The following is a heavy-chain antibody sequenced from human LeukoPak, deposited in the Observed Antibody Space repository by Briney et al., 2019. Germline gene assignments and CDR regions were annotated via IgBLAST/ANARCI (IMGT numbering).Heavy chain of an antibody. Sequence: SETLSLTCTVSGGSITGYYWSWIRQPPGKGLEWMGEINHSGSTNYNPSLKSRVTMSTDTSKNQFSLKVSSVTAADTAVYYCVRELGIAGTNWGQGTMVTVSS. V-gene: IGHV4-34*01. CDR2: INHSGST. D-gene: IGHD6-13*01. CDR3: VRELGIAGTN. J-gene: IGHJ3*01. CDR1: GGSITGYY.